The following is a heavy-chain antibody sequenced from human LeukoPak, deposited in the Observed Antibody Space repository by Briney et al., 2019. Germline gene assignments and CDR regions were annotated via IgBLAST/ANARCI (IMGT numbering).Heavy chain of an antibody. Sequence: ASVKVSCKASGYTFTSYSMRWVRQAPGQGLEWMGIINPSGGSTSYAQKFQGRVTMTRDTSTSTVYMELSSLRSEDTAVYYCARGSSIFGVVENWGQGTLVTVSS. D-gene: IGHD3-3*01. V-gene: IGHV1-46*01. CDR1: GYTFTSYS. CDR3: ARGSSIFGVVEN. CDR2: INPSGGST. J-gene: IGHJ4*02.